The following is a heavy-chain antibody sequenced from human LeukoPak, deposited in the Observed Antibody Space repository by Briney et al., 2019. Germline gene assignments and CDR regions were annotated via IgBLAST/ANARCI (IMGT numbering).Heavy chain of an antibody. CDR2: ISGSGGST. V-gene: IGHV3-23*01. CDR3: AKGGIIAARPSYFDY. D-gene: IGHD6-6*01. Sequence: GGSLRLSCAASGFTFSSYAMSWVRQAPGKGLEWVSAISGSGGSTYYAASVKGRFTISRDNSKNTVYLQMNSLRAEDTAVYYCAKGGIIAARPSYFDYWGQGTLVTVSS. CDR1: GFTFSSYA. J-gene: IGHJ4*02.